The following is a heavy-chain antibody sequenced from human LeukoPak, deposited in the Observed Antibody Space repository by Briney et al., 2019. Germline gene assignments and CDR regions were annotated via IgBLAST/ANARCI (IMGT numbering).Heavy chain of an antibody. V-gene: IGHV3-73*01. CDR1: GFTFSGSA. CDR2: IRSKANSYAT. J-gene: IGHJ4*02. Sequence: PGGSLSLSCAASGFTFSGSAMHWVRQASGKGLEWVGRIRSKANSYATAYAASVKGRFTISRDDSKNTAHLQMNSLKTEDTAVYYCTRLVIGGVQLERETADYWGQGTLVTVSS. CDR3: TRLVIGGVQLERETADY. D-gene: IGHD1-1*01.